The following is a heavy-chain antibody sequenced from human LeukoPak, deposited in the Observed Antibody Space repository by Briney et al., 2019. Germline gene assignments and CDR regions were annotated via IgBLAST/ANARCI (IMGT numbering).Heavy chain of an antibody. CDR2: IYYSGST. CDR3: AREGAVAGTGIDY. CDR1: GGSISSYY. V-gene: IGHV4-59*01. D-gene: IGHD6-19*01. J-gene: IGHJ4*02. Sequence: PSETLSLTCTVSGGSISSYYWSWIRQPPGKGLEWIGYIYYSGSTNYNPSLKSRVTISVDTSKNQFSLKLSSVTAADTAVYYCAREGAVAGTGIDYWGQGTLVTVSS.